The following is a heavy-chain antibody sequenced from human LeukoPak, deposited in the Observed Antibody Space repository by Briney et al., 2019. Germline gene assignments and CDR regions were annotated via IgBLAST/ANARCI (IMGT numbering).Heavy chain of an antibody. CDR3: AKDITHSSAFDG. J-gene: IGHJ3*01. Sequence: GSLRLSCVAFGFTFSSYGMHWVRQTPGKGLEWVAVISFDGSKRYYVDSVKGRFTISRDDSKNTLYLQMNSLRAEDTAVYYCAKDITHSSAFDGWGQGTMVTVSS. V-gene: IGHV3-30*18. CDR2: ISFDGSKR. CDR1: GFTFSSYG. D-gene: IGHD3-10*01.